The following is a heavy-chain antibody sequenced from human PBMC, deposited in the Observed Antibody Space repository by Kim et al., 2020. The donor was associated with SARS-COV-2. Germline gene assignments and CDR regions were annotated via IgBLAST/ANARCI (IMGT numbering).Heavy chain of an antibody. CDR3: AGGYSGWYGAGGYYYGMDV. D-gene: IGHD6-19*01. J-gene: IGHJ6*02. CDR2: ISYDGSNK. Sequence: GGSLRLSCAASGFTFSSYAMHWVRQAPGKGLEWVAVISYDGSNKYYADSVKGRFTISRDNSKNTLYLQMNSLRAEDTAVYYCAGGYSGWYGAGGYYYGMDVWGQGTTVTVSS. V-gene: IGHV3-30-3*01. CDR1: GFTFSSYA.